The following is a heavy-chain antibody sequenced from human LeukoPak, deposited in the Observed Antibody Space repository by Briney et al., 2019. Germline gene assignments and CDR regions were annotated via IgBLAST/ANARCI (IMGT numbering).Heavy chain of an antibody. J-gene: IGHJ6*02. Sequence: PGGSLRLSCAASGFTFSSYWMSWVRHAPGKGLEWVANIKQDGSEKYYVDSVKGRFTISRDNAKNSLYLQMNSLRAEDTAVYYCAALGRDGYNSYYYGMDVWGQGTTVTVSS. V-gene: IGHV3-7*01. D-gene: IGHD5-24*01. CDR3: AALGRDGYNSYYYGMDV. CDR1: GFTFSSYW. CDR2: IKQDGSEK.